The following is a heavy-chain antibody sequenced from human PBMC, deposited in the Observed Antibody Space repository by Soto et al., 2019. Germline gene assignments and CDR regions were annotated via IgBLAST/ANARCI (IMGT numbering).Heavy chain of an antibody. CDR1: GFTFSSYG. Sequence: QVQLVESGGGVVQPGRSLRLSCAASGFTFSSYGMHWVRQAPGKGLEWVAVIWYDGSNKYYADSVKGRFTISRDNSKNTLYLQMNSLRAEDTAVYYYARAQKGYYGSGSQFDPWGQGTLVTVSS. V-gene: IGHV3-33*01. CDR2: IWYDGSNK. CDR3: ARAQKGYYGSGSQFDP. D-gene: IGHD3-10*01. J-gene: IGHJ5*02.